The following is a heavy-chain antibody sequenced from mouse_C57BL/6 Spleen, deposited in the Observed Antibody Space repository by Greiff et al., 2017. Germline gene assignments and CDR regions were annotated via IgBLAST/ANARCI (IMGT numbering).Heavy chain of an antibody. D-gene: IGHD2-3*01. CDR3: ARNLRDGYYPYYFDY. Sequence: VQGVESGPGLVAPSQSLSITCTVSGFSLTSYAISWVRQPPGKGLEWLGVIWTGGGTNYNSALKSRLSISKDNSKSQVFLKMNSLQTDDTARYYCARNLRDGYYPYYFDYWGQGTTLTVSS. J-gene: IGHJ2*01. V-gene: IGHV2-9-1*01. CDR1: GFSLTSYA. CDR2: IWTGGGT.